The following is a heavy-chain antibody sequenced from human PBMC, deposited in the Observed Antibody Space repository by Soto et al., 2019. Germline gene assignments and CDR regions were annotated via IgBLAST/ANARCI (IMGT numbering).Heavy chain of an antibody. D-gene: IGHD3-22*01. J-gene: IGHJ4*02. CDR2: INPNSGGT. CDR3: AREGYYDSSSYQHRSTYSCGY. CDR1: GYTFTGYC. V-gene: IGHV1-2*04. Sequence: ASVKVSCKASGYTFTGYCMHWVRQAPGQGLEWMGWINPNSGGTNYAQKFQGWVTMTRDTSISTAYMELSRLRSDDTAVYYCAREGYYDSSSYQHRSTYSCGYWGQGTLVTVSS.